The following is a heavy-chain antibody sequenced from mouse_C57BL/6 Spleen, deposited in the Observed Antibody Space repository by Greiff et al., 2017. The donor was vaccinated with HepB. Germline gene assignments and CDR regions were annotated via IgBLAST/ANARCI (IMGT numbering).Heavy chain of an antibody. Sequence: QVQLQQPGAELVKPGASVKLSCKASGYTFTSYWMHWVKQRPGQGLEWIGEINPSNGRTNYNEKFKSKATLTVDKSSSTAYMKLSSPTSEGSAVYYCARVITRDYWGQGTTLTVSS. D-gene: IGHD6-1*01. CDR2: INPSNGRT. CDR3: ARVITRDY. V-gene: IGHV1S81*02. CDR1: GYTFTSYW. J-gene: IGHJ2*01.